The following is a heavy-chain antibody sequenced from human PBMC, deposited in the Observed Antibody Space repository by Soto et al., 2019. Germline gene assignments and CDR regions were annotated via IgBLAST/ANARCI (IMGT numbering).Heavy chain of an antibody. CDR1: GGSISSGTYS. V-gene: IGHV4-31*03. J-gene: IGHJ5*02. CDR2: IYYSGST. D-gene: IGHD1-1*01. Sequence: SETLSLTCTVSGGSISSGTYSWSWIRQHPGKGLEWIGYIYYSGSTYYNPSLKSRVTISVDTSKTQFSLKLSSVTAADTAVYYCARGRYRMDENWFDPWGQGTLVTVSA. CDR3: ARGRYRMDENWFDP.